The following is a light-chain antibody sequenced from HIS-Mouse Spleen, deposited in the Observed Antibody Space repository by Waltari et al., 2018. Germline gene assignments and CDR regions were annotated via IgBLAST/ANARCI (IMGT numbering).Light chain of an antibody. CDR3: AAWDDSLSGPV. V-gene: IGLV1-47*01. CDR2: RHN. Sequence: QSVLTQPPSASGTPGQRVTISCSGSSSNIGSNYVYWYQQLPGTAPKHLIYRHNKRPSGVPDRFSGSKSGTSASLAIIGLRSEDEADYYCAAWDDSLSGPVFGGGTKLTVL. CDR1: SSNIGSNY. J-gene: IGLJ3*02.